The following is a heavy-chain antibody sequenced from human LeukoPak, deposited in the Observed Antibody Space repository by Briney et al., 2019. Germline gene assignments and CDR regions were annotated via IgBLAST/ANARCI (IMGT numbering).Heavy chain of an antibody. D-gene: IGHD3-10*01. CDR1: GFTFSSYG. V-gene: IGHV3-30*18. Sequence: GGSLRLSCAASGFTFSSYGMHWVRQAPGKGLEWVAVISYDGSNKYYADSVKGRFTISRDNSKNTLYLQMNGLRAEDTAVYYCAKHGSYYGSGSYDYWGQGTLVTVSS. J-gene: IGHJ4*02. CDR3: AKHGSYYGSGSYDY. CDR2: ISYDGSNK.